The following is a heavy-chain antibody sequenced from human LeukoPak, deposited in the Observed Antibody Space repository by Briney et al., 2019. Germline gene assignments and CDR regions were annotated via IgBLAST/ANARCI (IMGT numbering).Heavy chain of an antibody. CDR2: IYYSGST. J-gene: IGHJ4*02. Sequence: SETLSLTCTVSGGSTSSGDYYWSWIRQPPGKGLEWIGYIYYSGSTYYNPSLKSRVTISVDTSKNQFSLKLSSVTAADTAVYYCAGYCSGGSCYYFDYWGQGTLVTVSS. CDR3: AGYCSGGSCYYFDY. CDR1: GGSTSSGDYY. D-gene: IGHD2-15*01. V-gene: IGHV4-30-4*01.